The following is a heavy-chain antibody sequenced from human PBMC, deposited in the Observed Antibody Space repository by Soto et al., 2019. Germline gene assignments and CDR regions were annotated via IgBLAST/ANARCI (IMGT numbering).Heavy chain of an antibody. CDR3: ARHRTPYSYYYGMDV. CDR2: IYPGDSDP. V-gene: IGHV5-51*01. J-gene: IGHJ6*02. Sequence: GESLKISCKASGYTFTNYWIAWVRQMPGKGLEWMGIIYPGDSDPRYSPSFQGQVTISADKSITTAYLQWSSLKASDTAIYYCARHRTPYSYYYGMDVWGQGTTVTVS. CDR1: GYTFTNYW.